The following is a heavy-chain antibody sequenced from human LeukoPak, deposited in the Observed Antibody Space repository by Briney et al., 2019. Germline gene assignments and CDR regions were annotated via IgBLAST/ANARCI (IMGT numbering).Heavy chain of an antibody. CDR3: ARVQLWLGRYYYYGMDV. Sequence: VSCXXXGYXXTXYGISWVRQAPGXGLEWMGWISAYNGNTNYAQKLQGRVTMTTDTSTSTAYMELRSLRSDDTAVYYCARVQLWLGRYYYYGMDVWGQGTTVTVSS. CDR2: ISAYNGNT. J-gene: IGHJ6*02. V-gene: IGHV1-18*01. CDR1: GYXXTXYG. D-gene: IGHD5-18*01.